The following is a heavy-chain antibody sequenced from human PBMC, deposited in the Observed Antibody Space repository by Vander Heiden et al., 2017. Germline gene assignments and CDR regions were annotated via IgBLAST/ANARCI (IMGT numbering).Heavy chain of an antibody. V-gene: IGHV4-31*03. J-gene: IGHJ6*02. Sequence: QVQLQESGPGLVKPSQTLSLTCTVPGGSISRGGYYWSWIRQHPGKGLEWIGYIYYSGSTYYNPSLKSRVTISVDTSKNQFSLKLSSVTAADTAVYYCARDRVDQAPYYYYYYGMDVWGQGTTVTVSS. CDR2: IYYSGST. CDR1: GGSISRGGYY. CDR3: ARDRVDQAPYYYYYYGMDV. D-gene: IGHD2-2*01.